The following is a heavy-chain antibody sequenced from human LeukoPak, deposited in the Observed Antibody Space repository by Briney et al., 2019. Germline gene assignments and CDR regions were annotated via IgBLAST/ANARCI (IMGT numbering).Heavy chain of an antibody. V-gene: IGHV1-46*01. D-gene: IGHD3-22*01. J-gene: IGHJ4*02. Sequence: ASVKVSCKASGYTFTSYYMHWVRQAPGQGLEWMGIINPSGGSTSYAQKFQGRVTMTRDTSTSTVYMELSGLRSEDTAVYYCRAYYYDSSGSGRTYYFDYWGQGTLVTVSS. CDR1: GYTFTSYY. CDR3: RAYYYDSSGSGRTYYFDY. CDR2: INPSGGST.